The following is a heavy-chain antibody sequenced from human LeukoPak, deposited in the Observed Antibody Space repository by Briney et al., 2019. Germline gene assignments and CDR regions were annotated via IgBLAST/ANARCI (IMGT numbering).Heavy chain of an antibody. CDR3: ARSSGGSTSWGYFDY. D-gene: IGHD2-2*01. Sequence: PSETLSLTCTVSGDSISSGDYYWSWIRQPAGKGLEWIGRISSSGSTNYNPSLKSRVTISVDTSKNQFSLKLSSVTAADTAVYYCARSSGGSTSWGYFDYWGQGTLVTVSS. CDR1: GDSISSGDYY. CDR2: ISSSGST. J-gene: IGHJ4*02. V-gene: IGHV4-61*02.